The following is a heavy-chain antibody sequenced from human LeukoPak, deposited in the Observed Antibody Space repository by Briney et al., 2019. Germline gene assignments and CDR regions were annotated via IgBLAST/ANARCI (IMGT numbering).Heavy chain of an antibody. V-gene: IGHV5-51*01. CDR1: GYSFTNYW. CDR2: IYPGDSDT. J-gene: IGHJ4*02. D-gene: IGHD6-13*01. CDR3: ARVGGAEYGSSQPFDY. Sequence: GESLKISCKGSGYSFTNYWIAWVRQMPGKGLEWMGIIYPGDSDTRYSPSFQGQVTISADKSISTAYLQWSSLKASDTAIYYCARVGGAEYGSSQPFDYWGQGTLVTVSS.